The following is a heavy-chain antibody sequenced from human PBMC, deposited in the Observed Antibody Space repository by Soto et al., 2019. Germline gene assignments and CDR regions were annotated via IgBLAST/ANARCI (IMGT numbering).Heavy chain of an antibody. CDR2: ISGYNGDT. CDR3: ARLVSYNWFDP. Sequence: QVQLVQSGGEAKKPGASVKVSCKTSGYTFTTDGISWVRQAPGQGLEWMGWISGYNGDTNYAQKLQGRVTMTTDTSTTTAYMELRSPRSDDTGMYYCARLVSYNWFDPWGQGTLVTVSS. J-gene: IGHJ5*02. CDR1: GYTFTTDG. V-gene: IGHV1-18*01.